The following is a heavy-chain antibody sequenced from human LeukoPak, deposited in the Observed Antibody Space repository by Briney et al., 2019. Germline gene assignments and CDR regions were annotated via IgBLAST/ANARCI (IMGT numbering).Heavy chain of an antibody. Sequence: ASVKVSCKASGYTFTSYGISWVRQAPGQGLEWMRWISAYNGNTNYAQKLQGRVTMTTDTSTSTAYMELRSLRSDDTAVYYCAREDYDILTGYWYNWFDPWGQGTLVTVSS. D-gene: IGHD3-9*01. CDR1: GYTFTSYG. V-gene: IGHV1-18*01. CDR2: ISAYNGNT. J-gene: IGHJ5*02. CDR3: AREDYDILTGYWYNWFDP.